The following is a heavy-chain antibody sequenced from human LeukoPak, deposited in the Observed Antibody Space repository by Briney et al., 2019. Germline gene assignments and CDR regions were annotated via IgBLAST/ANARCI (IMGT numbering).Heavy chain of an antibody. CDR1: GGTFSSYA. Sequence: SVKVSCKASGGTFSSYAISWVRQAPGQGLEWMGGIIPIFGTANYAQKFQGRVTITADESTSTAYMELSGLRSEDTAVYYCARDSGGYSSSWYHYYYGMDVWGQGTTVTVSS. CDR2: IIPIFGTA. V-gene: IGHV1-69*13. D-gene: IGHD6-13*01. CDR3: ARDSGGYSSSWYHYYYGMDV. J-gene: IGHJ6*02.